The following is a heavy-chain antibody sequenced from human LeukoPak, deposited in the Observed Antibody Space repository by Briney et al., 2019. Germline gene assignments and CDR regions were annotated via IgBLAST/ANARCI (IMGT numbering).Heavy chain of an antibody. CDR2: INPNSGGT. J-gene: IGHJ4*02. CDR1: GYTFTGYY. Sequence: GASVKVSCKASGYTFTGYYMHWVRQVPGQGLEWMGWINPNSGGTNYAQKFQGRVTMTRDTSISTAYMELSRLRSDDTAVYYCARLHSSGWYGGNYFDYWGQGTLVTVSS. V-gene: IGHV1-2*02. CDR3: ARLHSSGWYGGNYFDY. D-gene: IGHD6-19*01.